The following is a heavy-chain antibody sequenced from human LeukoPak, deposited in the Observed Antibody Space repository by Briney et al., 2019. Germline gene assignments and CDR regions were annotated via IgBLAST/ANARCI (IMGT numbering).Heavy chain of an antibody. Sequence: GGSLRLSCAASGFTFSSYGMHWVRQAPGKGLEWVAFIRYDGSNKYYADSVKGRLTISRDNSKNTLYLQMNSLRAEDTAVYYCAKNYGGKRGVFDYWGQGTLVTVSS. CDR2: IRYDGSNK. V-gene: IGHV3-30*02. D-gene: IGHD4-23*01. J-gene: IGHJ4*02. CDR3: AKNYGGKRGVFDY. CDR1: GFTFSSYG.